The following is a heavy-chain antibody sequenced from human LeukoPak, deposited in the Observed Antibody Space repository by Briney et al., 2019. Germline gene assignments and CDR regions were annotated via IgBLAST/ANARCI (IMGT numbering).Heavy chain of an antibody. CDR1: GYTFPDYF. CDR3: ARDDYGDLQYFEN. V-gene: IGHV1-2*02. J-gene: IGHJ4*02. Sequence: ASVKVSGNASGYTFPDYFLHWVRQAPGQGLEWMGWINPNDGGTLHAQKFQGRVTMTRDSSITTAYMELNGLRSDDTAVYYCARDDYGDLQYFENWGQGTLVTVSS. CDR2: INPNDGGT. D-gene: IGHD4-17*01.